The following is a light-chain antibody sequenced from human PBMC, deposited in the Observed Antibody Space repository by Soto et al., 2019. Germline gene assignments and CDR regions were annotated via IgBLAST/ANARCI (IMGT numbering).Light chain of an antibody. CDR1: QGISSY. J-gene: IGKJ4*01. CDR2: GAS. V-gene: IGKV1-9*01. CDR3: QLLNSYLT. Sequence: DIQLTQSPSFLSASVGDRVTITCRASQGISSYLAWYQQKPGKAPNLLIYGASTLQSGVPSRFSGTGSATEFTLTISSLQPEDFAIYYCQLLNSYLTFGGGTKVEIK.